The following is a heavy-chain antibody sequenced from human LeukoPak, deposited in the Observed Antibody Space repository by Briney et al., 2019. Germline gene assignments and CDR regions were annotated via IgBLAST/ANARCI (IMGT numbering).Heavy chain of an antibody. V-gene: IGHV4-38-2*02. D-gene: IGHD2-15*01. J-gene: IGHJ6*03. CDR2: IYHTGTT. CDR3: ARGVAVSLWYDYYMDV. Sequence: SETLSLTCTVSGYSISSDYYWGWIRQPPGKGLEWVGSIYHTGTTYYNPSLKSRVTISVDTSKNQFSLKLSSVTAADTAVYYCARGVAVSLWYDYYMDVWGKGTTVTVSS. CDR1: GYSISSDYY.